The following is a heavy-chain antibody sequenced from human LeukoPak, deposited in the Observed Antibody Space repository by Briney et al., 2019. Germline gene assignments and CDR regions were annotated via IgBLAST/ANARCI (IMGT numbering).Heavy chain of an antibody. CDR3: ARERTTYYDFWSGSGAFDI. V-gene: IGHV4-59*12. Sequence: SETLSLTCTVSGGSISSYYWSWIRQPPGKGLQWIGYIYYSGTTDYNPSLKSRVTISVDTSKNQFSLNLTSVTAADTAVYYCARERTTYYDFWSGSGAFDIWGQGTMVTVSS. CDR1: GGSISSYY. J-gene: IGHJ3*02. CDR2: IYYSGTT. D-gene: IGHD3-3*01.